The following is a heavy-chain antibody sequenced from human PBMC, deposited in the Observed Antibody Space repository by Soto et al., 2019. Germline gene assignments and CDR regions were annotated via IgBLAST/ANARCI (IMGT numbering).Heavy chain of an antibody. J-gene: IGHJ4*02. D-gene: IGHD2-21*02. CDR1: GFTFSSYS. CDR2: ISSSSSYI. V-gene: IGHV3-21*01. Sequence: PGGSLRLSCAASGFTFSSYSMNWVRQAPGKGLEWVSSISSSSSYIYYADSVKGRFTISRDNAKNSLYLQMNSLRAEDTAVYYCARDLAYCGGDCYSGFDYWGQGTLVTVSS. CDR3: ARDLAYCGGDCYSGFDY.